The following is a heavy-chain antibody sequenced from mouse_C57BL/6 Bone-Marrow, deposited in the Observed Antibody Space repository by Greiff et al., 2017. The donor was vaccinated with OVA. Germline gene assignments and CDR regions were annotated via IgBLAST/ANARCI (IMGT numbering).Heavy chain of an antibody. J-gene: IGHJ2*01. V-gene: IGHV5-17*01. CDR3: ERDPVELLKVFDY. CDR1: GFAFSDYG. CDR2: ISSGSSTN. Sequence: EVHLVESGGGLVKPGGSLKLSCAASGFAFSDYGMHWVRQAPEKGLEWVAYISSGSSTNYYADTVKGRFTISRDNAKNTLFLQMTSLRSEDTAMYYSERDPVELLKVFDYWGQGTTLTVSS. D-gene: IGHD2-1*01.